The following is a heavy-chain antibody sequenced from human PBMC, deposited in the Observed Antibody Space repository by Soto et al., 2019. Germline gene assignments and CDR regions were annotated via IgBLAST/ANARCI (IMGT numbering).Heavy chain of an antibody. CDR3: ARGLQCAFDI. D-gene: IGHD4-4*01. V-gene: IGHV3-13*01. CDR1: GFTFSTYD. CDR2: IGTAGDT. J-gene: IGHJ3*02. Sequence: VGSLGLSCAASGFTFSTYDMHWVRQATGKGLEWVSAIGTAGDTYYPGSVKGRFTISRENAKNSLYLQMNSLRAGDTAVYYCARGLQCAFDIWGQGTMVTVSS.